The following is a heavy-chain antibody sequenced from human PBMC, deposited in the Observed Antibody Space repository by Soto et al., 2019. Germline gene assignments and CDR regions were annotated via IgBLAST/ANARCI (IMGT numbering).Heavy chain of an antibody. CDR1: GFAFSTYE. D-gene: IGHD3-22*01. Sequence: GGSLRLSCAASGFAFSTYEMNWVRQAPGKGLEWISYITSSGDTIYYADSVKGRFTISRDNAKNSLYLQMNSLRDEDTAVYYCARDRDSSGYSDFDFWGRGTLVTVSS. CDR3: ARDRDSSGYSDFDF. CDR2: ITSSGDTI. V-gene: IGHV3-48*03. J-gene: IGHJ4*02.